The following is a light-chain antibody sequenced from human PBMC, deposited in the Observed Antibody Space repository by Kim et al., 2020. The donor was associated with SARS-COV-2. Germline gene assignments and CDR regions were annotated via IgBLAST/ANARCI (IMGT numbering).Light chain of an antibody. V-gene: IGKV1-5*01. CDR2: DAS. J-gene: IGKJ1*01. CDR1: QSVGSW. CDR3: QQYNSYSWT. Sequence: DIQMTQSPSTLSASVGDRVTITCRASQSVGSWLAWYQQKPGKAPNLLIYDASSLESGVPPRFSGSGSGTEFTLTISSLQPDDVATYYCQQYNSYSWTFGQGTKVDIK.